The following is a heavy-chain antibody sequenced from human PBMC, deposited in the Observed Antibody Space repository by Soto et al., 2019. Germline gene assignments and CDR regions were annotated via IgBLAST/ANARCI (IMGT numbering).Heavy chain of an antibody. CDR3: TRKVATFKFDY. V-gene: IGHV1-2*02. CDR1: GYMFTGYY. D-gene: IGHD5-12*01. CDR2: INPDSGGT. J-gene: IGHJ4*01. Sequence: GASVKVSCKASGYMFTGYYIHWVRRAPGQGLEWMGWINPDSGGTNYQQKFQGRVTMTRDTSISTAYMELSSLRSDDTAVYYGTRKVATFKFDYWG.